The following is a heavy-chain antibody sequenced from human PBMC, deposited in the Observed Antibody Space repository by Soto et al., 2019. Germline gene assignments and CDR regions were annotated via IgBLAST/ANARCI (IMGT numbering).Heavy chain of an antibody. J-gene: IGHJ6*02. V-gene: IGHV3-48*02. Sequence: HPGGSLRLSCAASGFTFSSYSMNWVRQAPGKGLEWVSYISSSSSTIYYADSVKGRFTISRDNAKNSLYLQMNSLRDEDTAVYYCASIYYSFYYYYYGMDVWGQGTTVTVSS. CDR1: GFTFSSYS. CDR3: ASIYYSFYYYYYGMDV. D-gene: IGHD1-26*01. CDR2: ISSSSSTI.